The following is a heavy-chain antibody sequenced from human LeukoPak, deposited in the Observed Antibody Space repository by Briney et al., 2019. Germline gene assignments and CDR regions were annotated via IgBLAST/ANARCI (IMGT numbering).Heavy chain of an antibody. CDR3: AKDGGDGYNWKPSGFDY. V-gene: IGHV3-9*01. Sequence: GRSLRLSCAASGFTFDDYAMRWVRQAPGQGLEWVGGISWNSGSIGYADSVKGRFTISRDNAKNSLYLQMNSLRAEDTALYYCAKDGGDGYNWKPSGFDYWGQGTLVTVSS. CDR1: GFTFDDYA. D-gene: IGHD5-24*01. J-gene: IGHJ4*02. CDR2: ISWNSGSI.